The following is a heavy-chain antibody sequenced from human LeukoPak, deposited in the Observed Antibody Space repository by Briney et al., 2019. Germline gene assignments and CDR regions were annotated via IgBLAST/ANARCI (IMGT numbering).Heavy chain of an antibody. D-gene: IGHD3-10*01. J-gene: IGHJ5*02. CDR2: ISGSGGST. CDR3: AKERYGSWSYGVNWFDP. Sequence: GGSLRLSCAASGFTFSSYAMSWVRQAPGKGLEWVSAISGSGGSTYYADSVKGRFTISRDNSKNTLYLQMNSLRAEDTAVYYCAKERYGSWSYGVNWFDPWGQGTLVTVSS. CDR1: GFTFSSYA. V-gene: IGHV3-23*01.